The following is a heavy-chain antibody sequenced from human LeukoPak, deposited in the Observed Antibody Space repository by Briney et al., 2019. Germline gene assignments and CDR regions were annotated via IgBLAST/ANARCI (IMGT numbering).Heavy chain of an antibody. J-gene: IGHJ4*02. Sequence: ASVKVSCKASGYTFTSYYMHWVRQAPGQGLEWMGIINPSGGSTSYAQKFQGRVTMTRDMSTSTVYMELSSLRSEDTAVYYCAREATVTTFFLSYYFDYWGQGTLVTVSS. CDR2: INPSGGST. CDR3: AREATVTTFFLSYYFDY. V-gene: IGHV1-46*01. CDR1: GYTFTSYY. D-gene: IGHD4-17*01.